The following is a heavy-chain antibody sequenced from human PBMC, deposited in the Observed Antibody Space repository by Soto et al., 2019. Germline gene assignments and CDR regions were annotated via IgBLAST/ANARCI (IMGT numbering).Heavy chain of an antibody. CDR1: GFTFSSYG. CDR2: ISYDGSNK. CDR3: AKDRWEKEPGDYYYYYGMDV. V-gene: IGHV3-30*18. D-gene: IGHD1-1*01. J-gene: IGHJ6*02. Sequence: GGSLRLSCAASGFTFSSYGMHWVRQAPGKGLEWVAVISYDGSNKYYADSVKGRFTISRDNSKNTLYLQMNSLRAEDTAVYYCAKDRWEKEPGDYYYYYGMDVWGQGTTVTVSS.